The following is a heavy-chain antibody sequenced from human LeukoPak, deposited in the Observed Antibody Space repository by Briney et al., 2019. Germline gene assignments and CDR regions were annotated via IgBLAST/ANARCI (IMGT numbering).Heavy chain of an antibody. J-gene: IGHJ3*02. CDR2: IWNDGSNK. CDR1: GFTFSTYG. V-gene: IGHV3-33*03. D-gene: IGHD2-2*01. Sequence: GGSLRLSCAASGFTFSTYGMHWVRQAPGKGLEWVAIIWNDGSNKDYSDSVKGRFSISRDNSKNTLSLQTNGLRAEDTAVYYCAKDRYCISTTCQGFDIWGQGTMVTVSS. CDR3: AKDRYCISTTCQGFDI.